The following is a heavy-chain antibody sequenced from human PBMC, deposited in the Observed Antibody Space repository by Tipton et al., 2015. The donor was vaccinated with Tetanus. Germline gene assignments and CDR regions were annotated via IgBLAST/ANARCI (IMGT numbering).Heavy chain of an antibody. CDR2: INSDGSKK. CDR1: DFTVSNYW. D-gene: IGHD2-2*01. CDR3: AGEVSTQI. J-gene: IGHJ4*02. V-gene: IGHV3-7*01. Sequence: SLRLSCAASDFTVSNYWLTWIRQAPGRGLEWVANINSDGSKKYYVDSVKGRFTISRDNSKNSLFLQMNSLGAEDTAVHYCAGEVSTQIWGQGSLVTVSS.